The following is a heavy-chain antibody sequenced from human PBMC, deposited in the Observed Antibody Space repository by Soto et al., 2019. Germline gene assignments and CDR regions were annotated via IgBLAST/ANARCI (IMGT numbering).Heavy chain of an antibody. J-gene: IGHJ6*02. Sequence: ASVKVSCKASGYTFTGYYMHWVRQAPGQGLEWMGWINPNSGGTNYAQKFQGRVTMTRDTSISTAYMELSRLRSDDTAVYYCARNSYCSGGSCYGYYYYGMDVWGQGTTVTV. D-gene: IGHD2-15*01. CDR2: INPNSGGT. CDR3: ARNSYCSGGSCYGYYYYGMDV. V-gene: IGHV1-2*02. CDR1: GYTFTGYY.